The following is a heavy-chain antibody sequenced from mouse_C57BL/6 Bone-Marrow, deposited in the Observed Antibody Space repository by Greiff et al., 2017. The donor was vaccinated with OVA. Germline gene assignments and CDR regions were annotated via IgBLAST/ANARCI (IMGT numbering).Heavy chain of an antibody. Sequence: EVKLMESGGDLVKPGGSLKLSCAASGFTFSSYGMSWVRQTPDKRLEWVATISSGGSYTYYPASVKGRFTISRDNAKNTLYLQMSSLKSEDTAMDDCARHGGYYVGFAYGGQGTLVTVSA. J-gene: IGHJ3*01. CDR2: ISSGGSYT. V-gene: IGHV5-6*01. CDR3: ARHGGYYVGFAY. CDR1: GFTFSSYG. D-gene: IGHD2-3*01.